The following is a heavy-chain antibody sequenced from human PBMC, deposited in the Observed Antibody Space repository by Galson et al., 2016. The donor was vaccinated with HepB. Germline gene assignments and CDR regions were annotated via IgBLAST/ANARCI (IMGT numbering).Heavy chain of an antibody. V-gene: IGHV3-11*01. CDR1: GFSFSDYY. Sequence: LRLSCAASGFSFSDYYMTWIRQAPGKGLEWVSYISNSGATINYADSVKGRFTISRDNAKQTVFLQMNSLRAEDTAVYYCARAALASTSLEWWGQGTLVAVSS. J-gene: IGHJ4*02. CDR3: ARAALASTSLEW. CDR2: ISNSGATI. D-gene: IGHD2-2*01.